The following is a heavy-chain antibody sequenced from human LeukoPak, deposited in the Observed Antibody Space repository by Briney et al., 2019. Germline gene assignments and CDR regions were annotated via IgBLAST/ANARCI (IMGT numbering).Heavy chain of an antibody. J-gene: IGHJ4*02. CDR1: GYSLTSYG. CDR2: ISGYNSAT. V-gene: IGHV1-18*01. CDR3: ARFHGGNFDY. Sequence: ASVKVSCKASGYSLTSYGISWVRQAPGQGLEWMGWISGYNSATNYAQKLQGRVTMTRDTSTSTVYMELSSLRSEDTAVYYCARFHGGNFDYWGQGTLVTVSS. D-gene: IGHD3-16*01.